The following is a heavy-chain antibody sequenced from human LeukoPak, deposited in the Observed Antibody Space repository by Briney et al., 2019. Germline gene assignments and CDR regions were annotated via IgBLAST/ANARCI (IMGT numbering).Heavy chain of an antibody. CDR3: IVAAPYNWFDP. Sequence: ASETLSLTCTVSGGSISSGDYYWSWIRQPPGKGLEWIGYIYYSGSTYYNPSLKSRVTISVDTSKNQFSLKLSSVTAADTAVYYCIVAAPYNWFDPWGQGTLVTVSS. J-gene: IGHJ5*02. D-gene: IGHD2-15*01. CDR1: GGSISSGDYY. CDR2: IYYSGST. V-gene: IGHV4-30-4*01.